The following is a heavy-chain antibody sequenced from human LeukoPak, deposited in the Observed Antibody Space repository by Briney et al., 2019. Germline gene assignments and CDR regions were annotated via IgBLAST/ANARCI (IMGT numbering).Heavy chain of an antibody. D-gene: IGHD1-26*01. CDR3: ARGGSYYRDYYYMDV. CDR1: GYTFTNSY. V-gene: IGHV1-46*01. Sequence: ASVKVSCKASGYTFTNSYIHWVRQAPGQVLEWMGLINPDGGNTNYAQDFQGRVTLTRDTSTSTVYMELRSLRSDDTAVYYCARGGSYYRDYYYMDVWGKGTTVTISS. J-gene: IGHJ6*03. CDR2: INPDGGNT.